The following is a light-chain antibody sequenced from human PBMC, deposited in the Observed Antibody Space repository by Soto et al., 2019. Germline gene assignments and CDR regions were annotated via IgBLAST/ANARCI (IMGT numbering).Light chain of an antibody. CDR1: QSLLYSNEHNY. J-gene: IGKJ4*01. CDR3: RQALQT. Sequence: DIVMTQSPLSLPVIPGEPASISCGSSQSLLYSNEHNYLDCYLQKPGQSPHLLLYLGSNRASGGPHRCSCSGPGTDFTLRISGLEAEDAGVYYCRQALQTFGGGTKVEIK. V-gene: IGKV2-28*01. CDR2: LGS.